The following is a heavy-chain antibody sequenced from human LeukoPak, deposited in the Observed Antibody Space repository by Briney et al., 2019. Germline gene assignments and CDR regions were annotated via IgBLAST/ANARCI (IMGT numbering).Heavy chain of an antibody. Sequence: ASVKVSCKASGYTFTGYYMHWVRQAPGQGLEWMVWINPNSGGTNYAQKFQGRVTMTRDTSISTAYMELSRLRSDDTAVYYCARVPSSSSYFDYWGQGTLVTVSS. CDR3: ARVPSSSSYFDY. J-gene: IGHJ4*02. V-gene: IGHV1-2*02. CDR1: GYTFTGYY. D-gene: IGHD6-6*01. CDR2: INPNSGGT.